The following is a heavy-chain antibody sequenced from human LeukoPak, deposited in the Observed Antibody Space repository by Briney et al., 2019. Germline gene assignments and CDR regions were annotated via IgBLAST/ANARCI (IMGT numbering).Heavy chain of an antibody. CDR2: ISSSGSTI. CDR1: GFTFSSYE. CDR3: ARVPVGYGDAFDI. V-gene: IGHV3-48*03. Sequence: GGSLRLSCAASGFTFSSYEMNWVRQAPGKGLEWVSYISSSGSTIYYADSVKGRFTIPRDNAKNSLYLQMNSLRAEDTAVYYCARVPVGYGDAFDIWGQGTMVTVSS. D-gene: IGHD5-18*01. J-gene: IGHJ3*02.